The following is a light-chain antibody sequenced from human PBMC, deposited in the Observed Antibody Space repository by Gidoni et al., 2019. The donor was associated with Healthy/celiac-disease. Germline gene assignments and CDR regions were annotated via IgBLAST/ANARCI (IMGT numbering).Light chain of an antibody. J-gene: IGKJ1*01. CDR2: GAS. Sequence: IVLTQSPGTLSLSPGERATLSCRASQSVSSSYLAWYQQKPGQAPRLLIDGASSRATGIPDRFSGSGSGTDFTLTISRLEPEDFAVYYCQQYGSSRWTFGQGTKVEIK. V-gene: IGKV3-20*01. CDR3: QQYGSSRWT. CDR1: QSVSSSY.